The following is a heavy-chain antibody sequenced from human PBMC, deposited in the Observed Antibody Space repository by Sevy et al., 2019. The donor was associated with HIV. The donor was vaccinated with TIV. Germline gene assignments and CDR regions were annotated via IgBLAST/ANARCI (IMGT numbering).Heavy chain of an antibody. CDR1: GFTFSSYA. Sequence: GGSLRLSCAASGFTFSSYAMHWVRQAPGKGLEWVAVISYDGSNKYYADSVKGGFTISRDNSKITLYLQMNSLRAEDKAVYYCARSARYCSGGSCYFPFDYWGQGTLVTVSS. J-gene: IGHJ4*02. D-gene: IGHD2-15*01. CDR2: ISYDGSNK. V-gene: IGHV3-30-3*01. CDR3: ARSARYCSGGSCYFPFDY.